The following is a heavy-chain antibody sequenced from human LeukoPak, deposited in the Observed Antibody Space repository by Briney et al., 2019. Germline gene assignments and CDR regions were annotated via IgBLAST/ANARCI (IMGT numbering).Heavy chain of an antibody. CDR2: INWNGGST. V-gene: IGHV3-20*04. J-gene: IGHJ4*02. CDR1: GFTSDDYG. CDR3: ARDQPRHDY. Sequence: GGSLRLSCAASGFTSDDYGVSWGRQSPGTGLEMIVGINWNGGSTGYADSVKCRLPISRDNAKNSLYLQMNSLRAEDTAFYYCARDQPRHDYWGQGTLVTVSS.